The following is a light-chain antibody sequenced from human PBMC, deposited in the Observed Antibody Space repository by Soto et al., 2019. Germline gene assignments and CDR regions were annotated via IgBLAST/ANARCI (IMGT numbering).Light chain of an antibody. CDR2: GNT. J-gene: IGLJ1*01. V-gene: IGLV1-40*01. Sequence: SVLTQPPSVSGAPGQRITISCTGSSSNIGADFDVYWYQQLPGAAPKLLIYGNTNRPSGVPDRFSGSKSGTPASLAITGLQAEDEADYYCQSYDRSLTGVFGTGTKVTVL. CDR3: QSYDRSLTGV. CDR1: SSNIGADFD.